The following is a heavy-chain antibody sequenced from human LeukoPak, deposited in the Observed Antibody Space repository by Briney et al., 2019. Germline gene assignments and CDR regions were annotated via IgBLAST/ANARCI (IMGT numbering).Heavy chain of an antibody. CDR2: ISSSSSYI. D-gene: IGHD5-12*01. CDR3: TRVTNSGYDSGNFDY. CDR1: GFTFSTFA. J-gene: IGHJ4*02. Sequence: GGSLRLSCEASGFTFSTFAMIWVRQPPGKGLEWVSSISSSSSYIYYADSVKGRFTISRDNAKKSLFLQMNSLRAEDTAVYYCTRVTNSGYDSGNFDYWGQGTLVTVSS. V-gene: IGHV3-21*01.